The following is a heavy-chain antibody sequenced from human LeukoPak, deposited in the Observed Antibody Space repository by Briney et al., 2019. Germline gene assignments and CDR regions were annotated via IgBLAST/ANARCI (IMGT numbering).Heavy chain of an antibody. Sequence: GESLKISGKACGYSFTSGWIGWRRQMSGKGLEWMGIIYPGDFETRYSPSFQGQVTISADKSISTAYLQWSSLKASDTATYYCARLIGSGWYYYWGQGTLVTVSS. D-gene: IGHD6-13*01. CDR1: GYSFTSGW. J-gene: IGHJ4*02. V-gene: IGHV5-51*01. CDR3: ARLIGSGWYYY. CDR2: IYPGDFET.